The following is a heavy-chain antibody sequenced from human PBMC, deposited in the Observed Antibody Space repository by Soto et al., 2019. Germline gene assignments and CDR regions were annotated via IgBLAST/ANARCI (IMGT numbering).Heavy chain of an antibody. V-gene: IGHV1-69*12. Sequence: QVQLVQSGAEVKKPGSSVKVSCKASGGTFNTYAINWVRQAPGQGLEWMGGIIPIFGTTNYAQNFQDRVTITADGSTSTAYMELSSLRSEDMAVYYCARTASSGWSYFDYWGQGTLVTVSS. J-gene: IGHJ4*02. CDR1: GGTFNTYA. CDR3: ARTASSGWSYFDY. CDR2: IIPIFGTT. D-gene: IGHD6-19*01.